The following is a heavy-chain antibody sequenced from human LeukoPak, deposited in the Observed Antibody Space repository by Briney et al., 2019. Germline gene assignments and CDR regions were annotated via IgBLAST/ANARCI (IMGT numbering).Heavy chain of an antibody. CDR3: AKDRLGGPYFFHY. CDR2: IGGTGVRT. J-gene: IGHJ4*02. Sequence: GGSLRLSCASSGFTFSSYAMSWVRQAPGKGLEWVSTIGGTGVRTYYADSVKGRFTISRDNSKNTLYLQINSLRAEDAAVYFCAKDRLGGPYFFHYWGQGTLVTVSS. CDR1: GFTFSSYA. V-gene: IGHV3-23*01. D-gene: IGHD3-16*01.